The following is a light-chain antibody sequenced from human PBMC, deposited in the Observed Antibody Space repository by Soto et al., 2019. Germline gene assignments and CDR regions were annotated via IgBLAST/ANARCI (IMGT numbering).Light chain of an antibody. Sequence: EIVLTKSPGTLSLSTGDRATLSCRASQSVGSTYLAWYQQKPGQAPSLLIYGASSRATGIPDRFSGSGSGTDFTLTINRLDPEDFAVYYCQQYGDSPWTFGQGTKVEIK. CDR2: GAS. J-gene: IGKJ1*01. CDR1: QSVGSTY. V-gene: IGKV3-20*01. CDR3: QQYGDSPWT.